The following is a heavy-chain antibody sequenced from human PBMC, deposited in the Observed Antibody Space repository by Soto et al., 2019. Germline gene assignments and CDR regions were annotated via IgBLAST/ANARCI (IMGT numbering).Heavy chain of an antibody. Sequence: QLQLQESGPGLVKPSETLSLTCTVSGGCISSSSYYWGWIRQPPGKGLEWIGSTYYSGRTYYNPSLNSRVTISVDTSKNQFSLKLSSVTAADTAVYYCARQGPSTVTTFDYWGQGTLVTVSS. V-gene: IGHV4-39*01. D-gene: IGHD4-17*01. CDR1: GGCISSSSYY. J-gene: IGHJ4*02. CDR2: TYYSGRT. CDR3: ARQGPSTVTTFDY.